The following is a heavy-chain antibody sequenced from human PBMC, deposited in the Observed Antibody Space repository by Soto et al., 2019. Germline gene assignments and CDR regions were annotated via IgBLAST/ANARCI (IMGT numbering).Heavy chain of an antibody. V-gene: IGHV1-69*01. D-gene: IGHD2-2*01. J-gene: IGHJ4*02. CDR1: GDTLGSFA. Sequence: QVQLVQSGAEVLNPGSSLKVSCKASGDTLGSFAFSWVRQAPGQGLEWLGGIIPILRSVSHAQRFQGRLTLTADESSRTVLMELTRLTSEDTADYYCATEGVSVPAGTFEYWGQGTLVTVSS. CDR3: ATEGVSVPAGTFEY. CDR2: IIPILRSV.